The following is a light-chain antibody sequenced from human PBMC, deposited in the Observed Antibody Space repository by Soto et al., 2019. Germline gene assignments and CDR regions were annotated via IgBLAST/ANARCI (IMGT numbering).Light chain of an antibody. CDR3: SSYTGTSPVI. J-gene: IGLJ2*01. V-gene: IGLV2-14*01. Sequence: QSALTQPASVSGSPGQSITLSCTGTSNDVGGFNYVSWYQHHPGKAPKLIIYEVTHRPSGISSRFSGSKSGNTASLTISGLQADDEADYYCSSYTGTSPVIFGGGTKVTVL. CDR1: SNDVGGFNY. CDR2: EVT.